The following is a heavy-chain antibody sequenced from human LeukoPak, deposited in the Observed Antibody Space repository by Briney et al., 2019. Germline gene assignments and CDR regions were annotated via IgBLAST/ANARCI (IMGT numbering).Heavy chain of an antibody. J-gene: IGHJ4*02. V-gene: IGHV3-53*04. D-gene: IGHD5-24*01. CDR1: GFTVSSNY. CDR2: IYSGGST. Sequence: GGSLRLSCAASGFTVSSNYMSWVRQAPGKGLGWVSVIYSGGSTYYADSVKGRFTISRHNSKNTLYLQMNSLRAEDTAVYYCARVGGYNQGYFDYWGQGTLVTVSS. CDR3: ARVGGYNQGYFDY.